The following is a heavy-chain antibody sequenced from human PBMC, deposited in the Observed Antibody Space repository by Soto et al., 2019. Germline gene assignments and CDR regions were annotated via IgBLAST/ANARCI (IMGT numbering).Heavy chain of an antibody. CDR1: GSTFSNYI. Sequence: QLQLVESGGGVVQPGRSLRLSCTASGSTFSNYIMHRVRQAPGKGLEWVAFISYDGSNKDYADSVEGRFTISRDNSKSTLFLQLSSLRPEDTAVYYCAGGDNYYALGVWGQGTTVTVSS. J-gene: IGHJ6*02. V-gene: IGHV3-30-3*01. D-gene: IGHD2-15*01. CDR3: AGGDNYYALGV. CDR2: ISYDGSNK.